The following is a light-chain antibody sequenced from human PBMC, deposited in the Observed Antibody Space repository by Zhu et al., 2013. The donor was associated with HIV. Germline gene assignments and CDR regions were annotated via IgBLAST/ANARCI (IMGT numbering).Light chain of an antibody. CDR2: GAS. CDR3: QEYATSST. CDR1: QSVTNNY. J-gene: IGKJ1*01. Sequence: EIVLTQSPGTLSLSPGERATLSCRASQSVTNNYLAWHQQKPGQAPRLLIYGASTRATGFPDRFSGSGSGTDFTLTISRLEPEDFAVYYCQEYATSSTFGQGTKVEIK. V-gene: IGKV3-20*01.